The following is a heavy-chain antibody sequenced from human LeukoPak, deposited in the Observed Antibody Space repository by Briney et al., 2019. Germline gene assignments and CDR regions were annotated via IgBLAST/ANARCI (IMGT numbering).Heavy chain of an antibody. CDR1: GFTFSMFW. CDR3: ATSKGYCSGGSCYGNDY. CDR2: IKHDGSQT. Sequence: PGGSLRLSCAASGFTFSMFWMGWVRQAPGKGLEWVANIKHDGSQTYYVDSVKGRFTISRDNAKNSLYLQMNSLRAEDTAVYYCATSKGYCSGGSCYGNDYWGQGTLVTVSS. J-gene: IGHJ4*02. D-gene: IGHD2-15*01. V-gene: IGHV3-7*01.